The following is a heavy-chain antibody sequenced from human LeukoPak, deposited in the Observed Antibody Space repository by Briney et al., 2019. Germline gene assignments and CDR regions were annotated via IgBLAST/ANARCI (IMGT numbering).Heavy chain of an antibody. V-gene: IGHV4-4*07. CDR3: ARDGPLAWGAVISWLDP. Sequence: PSETLSLKCTGSGVPLRPFYWAWLRQTAEKKLEWIGRIYVTGATTYNPSLKSRVTMSIDSSKREFSLKVTSVTAANTGIYFCARDGPLAWGAVISWLDPWGPGSLVIVSS. CDR2: IYVTGAT. J-gene: IGHJ5*02. D-gene: IGHD3-16*02. CDR1: GVPLRPFY.